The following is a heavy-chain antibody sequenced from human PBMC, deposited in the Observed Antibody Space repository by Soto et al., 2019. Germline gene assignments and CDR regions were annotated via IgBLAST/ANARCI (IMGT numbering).Heavy chain of an antibody. J-gene: IGHJ6*02. Sequence: SVKVSCKASGGTFSTHAIIWVRQAPGHGLEWMGGIIPISGTTYYTQKFQGRVTITADEPTSTAFMELSSPKSDDTAVFYCARGYCSGGNCYSGMDVWGQGTMVTVSS. CDR1: GGTFSTHA. D-gene: IGHD2-15*01. CDR3: ARGYCSGGNCYSGMDV. V-gene: IGHV1-69*13. CDR2: IIPISGTT.